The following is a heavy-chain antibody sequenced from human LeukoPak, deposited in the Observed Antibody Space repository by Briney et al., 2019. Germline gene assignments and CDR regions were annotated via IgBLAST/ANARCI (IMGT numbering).Heavy chain of an antibody. Sequence: LRLSCAASGFTFDDCAMHWVRQVPGKGLEWVSGISWNSDTIGYADSVKGRFTISRDNAKKFLFLQMNSLRTEDTALYYCVKGGDYSKIYYYYMAVWGKGTTVTISS. V-gene: IGHV3-9*01. D-gene: IGHD4-17*01. CDR2: ISWNSDTI. CDR1: GFTFDDCA. J-gene: IGHJ6*03. CDR3: VKGGDYSKIYYYYMAV.